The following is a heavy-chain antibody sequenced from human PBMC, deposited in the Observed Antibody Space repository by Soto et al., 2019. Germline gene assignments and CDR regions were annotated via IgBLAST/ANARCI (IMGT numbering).Heavy chain of an antibody. J-gene: IGHJ6*02. D-gene: IGHD3-22*01. CDR2: IYYSGST. Sequence: PSETLSLTCTVSGGSISSGDYYWSWIRQPPGKGLEWIGYIYYSGSTYYNPSLKSRVTISVDTSKNQFSLKLSSVTAADTAVYYCARDRVHVYYDSSGYSYGMDVWGQGTTVTVSS. CDR3: ARDRVHVYYDSSGYSYGMDV. CDR1: GGSISSGDYY. V-gene: IGHV4-30-4*01.